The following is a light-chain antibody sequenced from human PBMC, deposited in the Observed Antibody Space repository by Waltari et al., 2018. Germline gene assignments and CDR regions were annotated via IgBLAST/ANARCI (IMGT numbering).Light chain of an antibody. V-gene: IGKV1-5*03. CDR2: KAS. Sequence: DIQMTQSPSTLSASVGDRVTITCRASQTIRSWLAWYQHKPGKAPKLLIDKASNLESGVPSSFSGSGSGTEFTLTVSSLQPDDFATYYCQQYDSYPWTFGQGTKVEI. CDR1: QTIRSW. J-gene: IGKJ1*01. CDR3: QQYDSYPWT.